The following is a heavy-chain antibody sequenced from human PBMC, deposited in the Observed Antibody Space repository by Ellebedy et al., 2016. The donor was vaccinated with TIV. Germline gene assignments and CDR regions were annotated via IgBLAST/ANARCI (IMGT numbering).Heavy chain of an antibody. Sequence: PGGSLRLSCAASGFTFGSYDMSWVRQAPGKGLEWVSAMSGSGGHIYYADSVEGRFTISRDNSQNTLYLQLNSLIAEDTAVYYCATMRPLRGSGSHHFDYWGQGTLVTVSS. CDR2: MSGSGGHI. CDR3: ATMRPLRGSGSHHFDY. J-gene: IGHJ4*02. V-gene: IGHV3-23*01. D-gene: IGHD3-10*01. CDR1: GFTFGSYD.